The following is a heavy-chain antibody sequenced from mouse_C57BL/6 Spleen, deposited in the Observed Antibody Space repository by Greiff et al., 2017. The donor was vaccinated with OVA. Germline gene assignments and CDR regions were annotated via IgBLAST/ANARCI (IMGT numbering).Heavy chain of an antibody. V-gene: IGHV1-26*01. Sequence: VQLQQSGPELVKPGASVKISCKASGYTFTDYYMNWVKQSHGKSLEWIGDINPNNGGTSYNQKFKGKATLTVDKSSSTAYMELRSLTSEDSAVYYCASGSSYWFDYWGQGTTLTVSS. D-gene: IGHD1-1*01. J-gene: IGHJ2*01. CDR3: ASGSSYWFDY. CDR2: INPNNGGT. CDR1: GYTFTDYY.